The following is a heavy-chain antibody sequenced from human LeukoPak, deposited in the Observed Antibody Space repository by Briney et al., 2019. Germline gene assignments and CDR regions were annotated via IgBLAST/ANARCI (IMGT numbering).Heavy chain of an antibody. V-gene: IGHV5-51*01. Sequence: GEPLKISGKASGSSFTSYWIGWVRQMPGKGLEWLGIINPGDSDTRYTPSFQGQVTISAAKTTSYFYLQRSSLKASDTAMYDCARCYDSSGYSQSYYHYYYMDVWGKGTTVTVS. D-gene: IGHD3-22*01. CDR3: ARCYDSSGYSQSYYHYYYMDV. J-gene: IGHJ6*03. CDR2: INPGDSDT. CDR1: GSSFTSYW.